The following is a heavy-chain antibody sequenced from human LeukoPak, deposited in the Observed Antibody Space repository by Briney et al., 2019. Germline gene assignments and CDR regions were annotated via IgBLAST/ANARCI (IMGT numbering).Heavy chain of an antibody. CDR3: AREGTGVYYYDSSGLFDY. J-gene: IGHJ4*02. CDR1: GYTFTSYY. CDR2: INPSGGST. V-gene: IGHV1-46*01. Sequence: ASVKVSCKASGYTFTSYYMHWVRQAPGQGLEWMGIINPSGGSTSYAQKFQGRVTITRDTSTSTVYMELSSLRSEDTAVYYCAREGTGVYYYDSSGLFDYWGQGTLVTVSS. D-gene: IGHD3-22*01.